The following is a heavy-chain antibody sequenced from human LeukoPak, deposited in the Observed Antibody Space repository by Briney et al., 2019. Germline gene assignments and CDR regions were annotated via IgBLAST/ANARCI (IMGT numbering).Heavy chain of an antibody. Sequence: SETLSLTCTVSGGSISSGGYYWSWIRQHPGKGLEWIGYIYYSGSTYYNPSLKSRVTISVDTSKNRFSLKLSSVTAADTAVYYCARGGDYYDSRKNDYWGQGTLVTVSS. D-gene: IGHD3-22*01. CDR1: GGSISSGGYY. J-gene: IGHJ4*02. CDR3: ARGGDYYDSRKNDY. V-gene: IGHV4-31*03. CDR2: IYYSGST.